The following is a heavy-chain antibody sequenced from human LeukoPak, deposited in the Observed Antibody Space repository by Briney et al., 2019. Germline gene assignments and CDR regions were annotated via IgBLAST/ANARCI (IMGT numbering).Heavy chain of an antibody. CDR1: XXTFSSYA. J-gene: IGHJ4*02. D-gene: IGHD2-15*01. CDR2: ISGSGGST. V-gene: IGHV3-23*01. Sequence: GGSLRLXCAASXXTFSSYAMSWVGQAPGGGREGVSAISGSGGSTYYADSVKGRFTISRDNSKNTLYLQMNSLRAEDTAVYYCAKEGFYCSGGSCYPDYWGQGTLVTVSS. CDR3: AKEGFYCSGGSCYPDY.